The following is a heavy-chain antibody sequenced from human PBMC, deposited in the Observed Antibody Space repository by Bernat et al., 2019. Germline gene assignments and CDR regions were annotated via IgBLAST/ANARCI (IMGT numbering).Heavy chain of an antibody. CDR3: AKISRYSGYDWFDY. Sequence: VQLVESGGGVVQPGRSLRLSCAASGFTFDDYAMHWVRQAPGRGLSGFPLISGDGGSTYYADSVKGRFTISRDNSKNSLYLQMNSLRTEDTALYYCAKISRYSGYDWFDYWGQGTLVTVSS. CDR2: ISGDGGST. D-gene: IGHD5-12*01. J-gene: IGHJ4*02. CDR1: GFTFDDYA. V-gene: IGHV3-43*02.